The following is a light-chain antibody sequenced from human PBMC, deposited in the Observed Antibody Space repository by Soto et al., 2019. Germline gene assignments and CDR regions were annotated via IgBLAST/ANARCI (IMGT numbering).Light chain of an antibody. Sequence: DIQMTQSPSTLSASVGDRVTITCRASQSVGRWLAGYQQKSGKAPKVLIYKASSLESGVTSRFSGSGSGTEFTLTISSLQHDDSASYYCQQYYGLYSFGQGTKLEIK. J-gene: IGKJ2*03. V-gene: IGKV1-5*03. CDR3: QQYYGLYS. CDR1: QSVGRW. CDR2: KAS.